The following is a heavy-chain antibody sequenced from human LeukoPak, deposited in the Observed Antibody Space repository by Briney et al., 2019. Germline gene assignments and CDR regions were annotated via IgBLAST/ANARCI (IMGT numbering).Heavy chain of an antibody. D-gene: IGHD2-2*01. V-gene: IGHV3-11*01. CDR3: ARGGYCSSASCYVLDY. Sequence: GGSLRLSCAASGFIFSNHYMSWIRQAPGKGLEWVSYISDTGSTIHYADSVKGRFTISRDNADNSVYLQLNSLRAEDTAVYYCARGGYCSSASCYVLDYWGLGTLVTVSS. J-gene: IGHJ4*02. CDR1: GFIFSNHY. CDR2: ISDTGSTI.